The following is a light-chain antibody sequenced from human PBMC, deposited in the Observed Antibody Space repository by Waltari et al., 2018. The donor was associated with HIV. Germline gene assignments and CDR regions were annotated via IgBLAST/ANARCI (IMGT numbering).Light chain of an antibody. CDR2: WAS. CDR3: QQYYSNPPT. CDR1: QTIFDSSKNKNY. V-gene: IGKV4-1*01. J-gene: IGKJ1*01. Sequence: DIVMTQSPDSLALSLGEGATINCKSSQTIFDSSKNKNYLAWYQQKPGQTPTLLIYWASTRDSGVPDRFSGSGSGTDFTLTISNLQSEDVAIYFCQQYYSNPPTFGQGTKVEVK.